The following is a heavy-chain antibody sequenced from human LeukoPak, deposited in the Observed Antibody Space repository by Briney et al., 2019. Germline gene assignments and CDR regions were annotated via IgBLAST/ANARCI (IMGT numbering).Heavy chain of an antibody. CDR3: AIISYDAIH. Sequence: ASVKVSCKASGYTFTTYYMHWVRQAPGQGLEWMGVINPIGGSTNYAQNFQGRVTVTRDSSTNTAYMELSSLRSEDTAVYYCAIISYDAIHWGQGTLVTVSS. V-gene: IGHV1-46*01. CDR1: GYTFTTYY. D-gene: IGHD3-22*01. J-gene: IGHJ4*02. CDR2: INPIGGST.